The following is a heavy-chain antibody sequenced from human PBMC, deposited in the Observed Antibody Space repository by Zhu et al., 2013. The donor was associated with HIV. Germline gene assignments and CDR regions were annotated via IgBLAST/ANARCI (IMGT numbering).Heavy chain of an antibody. J-gene: IGHJ4*02. CDR2: IYHSGST. CDR3: ARGAEEICGGDCWLFDY. CDR1: GYSISSGYY. Sequence: QVQLQESGPGLVKPSETLSLTCTVSGYSISSGYYWGWIRQPPGKGLEWIGSIYHSGSTYYNPSLKSRVTISVDTSKNQFSLKLSSVTAADTAVYYCARGAEEICGGDCWLFDYWGQGTLVTVSS. V-gene: IGHV4-38-2*02. D-gene: IGHD2-21*02.